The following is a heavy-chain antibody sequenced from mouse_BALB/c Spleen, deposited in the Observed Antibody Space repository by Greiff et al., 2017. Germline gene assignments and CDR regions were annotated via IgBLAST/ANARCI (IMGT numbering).Heavy chain of an antibody. CDR2: ISYSGST. D-gene: IGHD1-2*01. CDR1: GYSITSDYA. CDR3: AKGPYYGSAWFAY. J-gene: IGHJ3*01. Sequence: EVQLQESGPGLVKPSQSLSLTCTVTGYSITSDYAWTWIRQFPGNKLEWMGYISYSGSTSYNPSLKSRISITRDTSKNQFFLQLNSVTTEDTATYYCAKGPYYGSAWFAYWGQGTLVTVSA. V-gene: IGHV3-2*02.